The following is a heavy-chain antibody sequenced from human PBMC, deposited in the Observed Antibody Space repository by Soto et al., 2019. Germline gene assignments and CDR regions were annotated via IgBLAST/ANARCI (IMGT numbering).Heavy chain of an antibody. CDR3: AKGLNPDIVVVVAAFASY. D-gene: IGHD2-15*01. J-gene: IGHJ4*02. Sequence: SFKGRFTISRDNAKSTLYLQMNSLRAEDSAVYYCAKGLNPDIVVVVAAFASYWGQGTLVTVS. V-gene: IGHV3-23*01.